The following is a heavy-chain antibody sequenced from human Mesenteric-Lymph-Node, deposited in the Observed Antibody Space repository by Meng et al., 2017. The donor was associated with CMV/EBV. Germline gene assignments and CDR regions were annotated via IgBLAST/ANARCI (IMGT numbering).Heavy chain of an antibody. CDR1: YTFTSYD. V-gene: IGHV1-8*01. D-gene: IGHD4-17*01. Sequence: YTFTSYDINWVRQATGQGLEWMGWMNPNSGNTGYAQKFQGRVTMTRNTSISTAYMELSSLRSEDTAVYYCARRPYGMVTTWVGEFDPWGQGTLVTVSS. CDR3: ARRPYGMVTTWVGEFDP. J-gene: IGHJ5*02. CDR2: MNPNSGNT.